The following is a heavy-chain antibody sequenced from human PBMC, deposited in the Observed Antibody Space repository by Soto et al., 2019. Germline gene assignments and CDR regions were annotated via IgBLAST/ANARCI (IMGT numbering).Heavy chain of an antibody. CDR3: AREATHFDYTSSHYGMDV. V-gene: IGHV1-69*01. D-gene: IGHD6-6*01. CDR2: ITPMFGRA. J-gene: IGHJ6*02. CDR1: GGTFSTHA. Sequence: QVQLVQSGAEVKKPGSSVKVSCEASGGTFSTHAINWVRQAPGQGLEWMGGITPMFGRATYAQKFQGRVWITADESTSTVYMVRSSLRSEDTAVYYCAREATHFDYTSSHYGMDVWGQGTAVTVSS.